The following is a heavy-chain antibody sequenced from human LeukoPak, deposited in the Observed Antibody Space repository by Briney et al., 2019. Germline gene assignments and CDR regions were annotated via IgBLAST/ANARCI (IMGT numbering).Heavy chain of an antibody. D-gene: IGHD3-10*01. J-gene: IGHJ6*03. CDR1: GFTFSSYW. Sequence: GGSLRLSCAASGFTFSSYWMSWVRQAPGKGLEWVANIKQDGSEKYYVDSVKGRFTISRDNAKNSLYLQMNSLRAEDTAVYYCARDSLGWFGDLCHMDVWGKGTTVTISS. CDR3: ARDSLGWFGDLCHMDV. V-gene: IGHV3-7*01. CDR2: IKQDGSEK.